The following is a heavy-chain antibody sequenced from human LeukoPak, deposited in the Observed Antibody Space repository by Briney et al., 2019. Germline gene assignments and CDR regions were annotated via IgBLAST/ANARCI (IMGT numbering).Heavy chain of an antibody. CDR3: ARGRYSNWERYYYMDV. Sequence: SETLSLTCAVYGGTLSAYYLSWIRQSPGKGLEWIWEITKSESSIYYPSPKSRGTISVNTTTNKVPLQLISVTAADTAVSYYARGRYSNWERYYYMDVWGKGATVTVAS. CDR1: GGTLSAYY. V-gene: IGHV4-34*01. D-gene: IGHD4-11*01. CDR2: ITKSESS. J-gene: IGHJ6*03.